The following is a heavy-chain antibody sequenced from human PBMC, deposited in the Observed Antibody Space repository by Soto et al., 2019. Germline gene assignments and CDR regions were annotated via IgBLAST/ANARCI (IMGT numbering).Heavy chain of an antibody. V-gene: IGHV3-72*01. CDR3: ARGGKEHLTHWVIDY. J-gene: IGHJ4*02. CDR1: GFTLSDYY. D-gene: IGHD1-1*01. CDR2: TRSKPKSYTT. Sequence: EVQLVASGGGLVQPGGSLRVSCVVSGFTLSDYYMDWVRQAPGKGLEWIGRTRSKPKSYTTEYAASVKGRFTILRDDSRSLVFLQMNSLETDDTAVYYCARGGKEHLTHWVIDYWGPGTLVTVSS.